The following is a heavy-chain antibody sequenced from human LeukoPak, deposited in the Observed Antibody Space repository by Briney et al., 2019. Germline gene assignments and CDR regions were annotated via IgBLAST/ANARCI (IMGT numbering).Heavy chain of an antibody. Sequence: GASVTVSCTAPGYTFTGQFIHWLRQAPGQGLEWMGWIYSPSGAPHYAPNFQDRVTITRDTSIPTAYLEVHRLKSDDTAVYYCARSGFSTGFYLDLWGQGTLIRVSS. D-gene: IGHD6-19*01. V-gene: IGHV1-2*02. CDR2: IYSPSGAP. CDR3: ARSGFSTGFYLDL. CDR1: GYTFTGQF. J-gene: IGHJ4*02.